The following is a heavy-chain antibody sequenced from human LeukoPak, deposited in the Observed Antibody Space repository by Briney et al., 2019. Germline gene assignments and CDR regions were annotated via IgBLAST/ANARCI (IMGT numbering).Heavy chain of an antibody. Sequence: SETLSLTCNVSGVSITTFYWSWIRQPPGKGLEWIGYIYYSGTTKYNPSLQSRVTLSLDTSKNQFSLKLRSVTAADTAVYYCARRGILTGYYNNWGQGTLVTVSS. J-gene: IGHJ4*02. CDR2: IYYSGTT. D-gene: IGHD3-9*01. CDR3: ARRGILTGYYNN. CDR1: GVSITTFY. V-gene: IGHV4-59*01.